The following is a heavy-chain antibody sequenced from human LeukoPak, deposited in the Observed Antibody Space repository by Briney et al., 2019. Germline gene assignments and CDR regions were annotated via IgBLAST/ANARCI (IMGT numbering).Heavy chain of an antibody. J-gene: IGHJ4*02. CDR1: GGSISGGPMNNDY. CDR2: IYYSGNT. CDR3: ARVDYDFWSGYVFDY. V-gene: IGHV4-61*01. D-gene: IGHD3-3*01. Sequence: PSETLSLTCTVSGGSISGGPMNNDYWSWMRQPPGKGLEWIGYIYYSGNTNYNPSLRSRVTISVDTSKNQFSLKLSSVTAADTAVYYCARVDYDFWSGYVFDYWGQGTLVTVSS.